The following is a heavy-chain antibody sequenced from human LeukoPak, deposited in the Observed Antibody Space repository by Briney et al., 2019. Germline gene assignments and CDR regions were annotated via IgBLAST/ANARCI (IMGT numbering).Heavy chain of an antibody. CDR2: IIPIFGTA. CDR1: GGTFSSYA. V-gene: IGHV1-69*05. J-gene: IGHJ6*03. CDR3: ARWKGSSTSWSSRGSPYYMDV. D-gene: IGHD2-2*01. Sequence: ASVKVSCKAPGGTFSSYAISWVRQAPGQGLEWMGRIIPIFGTANYAQKLQGRVTMTTDTSTSTAYMELRSLRSDDTAVYYCARWKGSSTSWSSRGSPYYMDVWGKGTTVTVSS.